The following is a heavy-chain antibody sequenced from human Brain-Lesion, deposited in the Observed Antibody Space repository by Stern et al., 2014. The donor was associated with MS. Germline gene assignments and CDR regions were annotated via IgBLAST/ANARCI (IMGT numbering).Heavy chain of an antibody. J-gene: IGHJ4*02. V-gene: IGHV4-31*03. CDR1: GGAVSSGDRY. Sequence: QVQLVESGPGLVKPSQTLSLTCTVSGGAVSSGDRYWSWIRQHPEKGLVWIGYISYSGNTYYNPSLESRVTISMDRSKNQFSLKLRSVTAADTAVYYCARVTEFLRFFYPDYWGQGIRVTVSS. CDR2: ISYSGNT. CDR3: ARVTEFLRFFYPDY. D-gene: IGHD3-3*01.